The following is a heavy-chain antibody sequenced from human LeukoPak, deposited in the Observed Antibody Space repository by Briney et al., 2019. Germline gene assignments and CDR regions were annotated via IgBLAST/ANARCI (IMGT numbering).Heavy chain of an antibody. Sequence: GGSLRLSCAASGFTFSSWWMSWVRQAPGKGLEWVGRIKSKTDGGTRDYAAPVKGRFTISRDDSKNTLYLQMNSLKTEDTAVYYCTTFDYAAFLIWGQGTMVTVSS. D-gene: IGHD4/OR15-4a*01. CDR2: IKSKTDGGTR. CDR3: TTFDYAAFLI. CDR1: GFTFSSWW. V-gene: IGHV3-15*01. J-gene: IGHJ3*02.